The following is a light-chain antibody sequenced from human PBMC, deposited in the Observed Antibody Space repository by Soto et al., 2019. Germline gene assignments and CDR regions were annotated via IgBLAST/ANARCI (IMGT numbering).Light chain of an antibody. CDR2: GAS. Sequence: EIVMTQSPATLSVSPGERATLSCRASQSVNSNLAWYQQKPGQAPGLLIYGASTRAPGIPARFSGSESGTEFTLTISSLQPEDFAVYYCQQYNDWPRTFGQGTKVEIK. J-gene: IGKJ1*01. V-gene: IGKV3-15*01. CDR1: QSVNSN. CDR3: QQYNDWPRT.